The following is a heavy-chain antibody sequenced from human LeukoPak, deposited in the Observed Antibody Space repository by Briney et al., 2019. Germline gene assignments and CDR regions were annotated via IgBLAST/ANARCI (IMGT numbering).Heavy chain of an antibody. J-gene: IGHJ4*02. CDR2: INHSGST. V-gene: IGHV4-34*01. D-gene: IGHD6-6*01. Sequence: SETLSLTCAVYGGSFSGYYWSWIRQPPGKGLEWIGEINHSGSTNYNPSLKSRVTISVDTSKNQFSLELSSVTAADTAVYYCARGEQLPSYWGQGTLVTVSS. CDR1: GGSFSGYY. CDR3: ARGEQLPSY.